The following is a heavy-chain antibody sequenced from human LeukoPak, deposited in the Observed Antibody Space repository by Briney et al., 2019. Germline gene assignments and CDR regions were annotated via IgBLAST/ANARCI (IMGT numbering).Heavy chain of an antibody. CDR1: GYTFTGHY. Sequence: GASVKVSCKASGYTFTGHYIHWVRQAPGQGLEWMGRLNPNSGGANYAHKFQARVTMTGDTSITTAYMELSGLISDDTAVYYCARRGVNDYGNAIDYWGQGTLVTVSS. V-gene: IGHV1-2*06. J-gene: IGHJ4*02. D-gene: IGHD4-11*01. CDR2: LNPNSGGA. CDR3: ARRGVNDYGNAIDY.